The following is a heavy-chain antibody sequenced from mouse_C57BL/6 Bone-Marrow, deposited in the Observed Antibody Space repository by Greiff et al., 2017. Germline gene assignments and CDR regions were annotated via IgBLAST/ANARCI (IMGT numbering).Heavy chain of an antibody. Sequence: QVQLQQPGAELVMPGASVKLSCKASGYTFTSYWMHWVKQRPGQGLEWIGEIDPSDSYTNYNQKFKGKSTLTVDKSSSTAYMQLSSLTSEDSAVYYWAREGVTTSYWYFDVWGTGTTVTVSS. CDR1: GYTFTSYW. CDR3: AREGVTTSYWYFDV. J-gene: IGHJ1*03. CDR2: IDPSDSYT. V-gene: IGHV1-69*01. D-gene: IGHD2-2*01.